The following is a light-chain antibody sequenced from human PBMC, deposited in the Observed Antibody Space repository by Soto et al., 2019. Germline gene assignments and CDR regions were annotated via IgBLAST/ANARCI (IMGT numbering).Light chain of an antibody. CDR3: QQSYSIPLT. Sequence: DIQLTQSPSSLSASVGDRATITCRASQRINTYMNWYQHKPGKAPNLLIFPPSTLQSGVPSRFSGRGSGTDFTLTISSLQPEDFATYYCQQSYSIPLTFGGGTKVDIK. CDR2: PPS. J-gene: IGKJ4*01. CDR1: QRINTY. V-gene: IGKV1-39*01.